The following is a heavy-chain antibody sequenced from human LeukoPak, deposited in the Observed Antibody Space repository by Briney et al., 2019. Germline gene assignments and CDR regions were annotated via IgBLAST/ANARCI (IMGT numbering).Heavy chain of an antibody. CDR1: GGTFSSYA. CDR2: IIPIFGTA. CDR3: ATSPLIYPAAIWFDP. J-gene: IGHJ5*02. V-gene: IGHV1-69*13. D-gene: IGHD3-16*01. Sequence: ASMKVSCKASGGTFSSYAISWVRQAPGQGLEWMGGIIPIFGTANYAQKFQGRVTITADESTSTAYMELSSLRSEDTAVYYRATSPLIYPAAIWFDPWGQGTLVTVSS.